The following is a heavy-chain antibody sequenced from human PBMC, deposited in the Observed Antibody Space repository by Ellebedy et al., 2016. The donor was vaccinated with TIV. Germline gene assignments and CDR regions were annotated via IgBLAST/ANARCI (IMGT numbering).Heavy chain of an antibody. Sequence: GESLKLSCAASGFTVGNNFMSWVRQAPGKGLEWVSLMYSGGSTDYADSVKGRFTISRDSSKNTLYLQMNSLRAEDTAMYYCARKTDTGTSGDYWGQGTPVTVSS. CDR2: MYSGGST. CDR3: ARKTDTGTSGDY. V-gene: IGHV3-53*01. J-gene: IGHJ4*02. D-gene: IGHD1-1*01. CDR1: GFTVGNNF.